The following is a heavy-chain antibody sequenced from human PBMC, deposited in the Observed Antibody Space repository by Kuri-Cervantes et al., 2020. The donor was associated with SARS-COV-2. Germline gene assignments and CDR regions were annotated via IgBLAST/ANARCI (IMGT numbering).Heavy chain of an antibody. J-gene: IGHJ4*02. CDR1: GGSISSSSYY. CDR3: ARLRYCSSTSCWHFDY. Sequence: GSLRLSCTVSGGSISSSSYYWGWIRQPPGKGLEWIGSIYHSGSTYYNPSLKSRVTISVDTSKNQFPLKLSSVTAADTAVYYCARLRYCSSTSCWHFDYWGQGTLVTVSS. CDR2: IYHSGST. D-gene: IGHD2-2*01. V-gene: IGHV4-39*06.